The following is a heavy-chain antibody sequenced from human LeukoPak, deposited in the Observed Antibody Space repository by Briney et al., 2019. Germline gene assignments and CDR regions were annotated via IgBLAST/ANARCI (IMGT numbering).Heavy chain of an antibody. CDR1: GGSISSYY. Sequence: PSETLSLTCTVSGGSISSYYWSWIRQPPGKGREWIGYIYYSGSTNYNPSLKSRVTISLDTSKNQFSLKLSSVTAADTAVYYCARVAGDYDILTGYTYFDYWGQGTLVTVSS. J-gene: IGHJ4*02. D-gene: IGHD3-9*01. CDR3: ARVAGDYDILTGYTYFDY. V-gene: IGHV4-59*01. CDR2: IYYSGST.